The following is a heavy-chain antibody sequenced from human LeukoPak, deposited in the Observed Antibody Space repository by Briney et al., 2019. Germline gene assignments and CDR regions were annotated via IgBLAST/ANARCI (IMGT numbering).Heavy chain of an antibody. CDR2: ISAYNGNT. CDR1: GYTFTSYG. CDR3: ARDPFGYSYGSGFDY. J-gene: IGHJ4*02. V-gene: IGHV1-18*01. Sequence: ASVKVSCKASGYTFTSYGISWVRQAPGQGIEWMGWISAYNGNTNYAQKLQGRVTMTTDTSTSTAYMELRSLRSDDTAVYYCARDPFGYSYGSGFDYWGQGTLVTVSS. D-gene: IGHD5-18*01.